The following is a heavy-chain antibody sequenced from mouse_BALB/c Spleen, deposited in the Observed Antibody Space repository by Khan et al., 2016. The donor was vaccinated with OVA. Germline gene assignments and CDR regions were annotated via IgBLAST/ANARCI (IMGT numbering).Heavy chain of an antibody. CDR1: GYTFTSHT. J-gene: IGHJ4*01. D-gene: IGHD6-1*01. V-gene: IGHV1-4*01. Sequence: VQLQQSGAELARPGASVKMSCKASGYTFTSHTMHWIKQRPGQGLEWIGYINPRSGYNQKLNDKATLTADISSSTASMQLSSLTSEDSAVYYWARRTTEYALDYWGQGTSVTVSS. CDR3: ARRTTEYALDY. CDR2: INPRSG.